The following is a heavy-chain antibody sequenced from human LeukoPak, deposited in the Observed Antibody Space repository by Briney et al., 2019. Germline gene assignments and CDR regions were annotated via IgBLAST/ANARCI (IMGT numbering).Heavy chain of an antibody. D-gene: IGHD3-9*01. CDR2: IYYSGST. CDR1: GGSISSSSYY. Sequence: SETLSLTCTVSGGSISSSSYYWGWIRQPPGKGLEWIGSIYYSGSTYYNPSLKSRVTISVDTSKNLFSLKLSSVTAADTAVYYCARGNDILTGIDYWGQGTLVTVSS. J-gene: IGHJ4*02. V-gene: IGHV4-39*07. CDR3: ARGNDILTGIDY.